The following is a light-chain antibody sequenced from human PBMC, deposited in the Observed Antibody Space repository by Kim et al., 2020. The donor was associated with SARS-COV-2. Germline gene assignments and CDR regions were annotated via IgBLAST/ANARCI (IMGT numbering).Light chain of an antibody. J-gene: IGKJ1*01. CDR2: AAS. CDR1: QIISSY. CDR3: QQSYSTPWT. Sequence: ASVGYRVTSTCRASQIISSYLNWYQQKPGNAPKLLIYAASSLQSGVPSRFSGSGSGTDFTLTISSLQPEDFATYYCQQSYSTPWTFGQGTKVDIK. V-gene: IGKV1-39*01.